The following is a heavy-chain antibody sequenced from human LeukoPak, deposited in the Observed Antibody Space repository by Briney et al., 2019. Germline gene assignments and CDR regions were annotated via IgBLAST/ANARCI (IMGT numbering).Heavy chain of an antibody. Sequence: ASVKVSCKASGYTFTSYYMHSVRQAPGQGLEWMGWINPNSGGTNYAQKFQGWVTMTRDTSISTAYMELSRLRSDDTAVYYCARGPDYYDSSGYYYDYWGQGTLVTVSS. V-gene: IGHV1-2*04. D-gene: IGHD3-22*01. CDR2: INPNSGGT. CDR1: GYTFTSYY. CDR3: ARGPDYYDSSGYYYDY. J-gene: IGHJ4*02.